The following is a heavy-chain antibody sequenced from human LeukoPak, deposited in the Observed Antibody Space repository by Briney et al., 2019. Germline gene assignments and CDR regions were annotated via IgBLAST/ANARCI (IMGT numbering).Heavy chain of an antibody. CDR2: INHSGST. V-gene: IGHV4-34*01. D-gene: IGHD5-18*01. CDR1: GGSFSGYY. J-gene: IGHJ4*02. CDR3: ASGTAMGDFDY. Sequence: SETLSLTCAVYGGSFSGYYWSWIRQPPGKGLEWIGEINHSGSTYCNPSLKSRVTISVDTSKNQFSLKLSSVTAADTAVYYCASGTAMGDFDYWGQGTLVTVSS.